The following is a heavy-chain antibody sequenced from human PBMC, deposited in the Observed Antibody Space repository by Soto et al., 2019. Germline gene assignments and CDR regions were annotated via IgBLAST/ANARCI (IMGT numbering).Heavy chain of an antibody. D-gene: IGHD6-6*01. CDR3: AKGGHSSSSLVS. CDR2: LSGSGGNT. CDR1: GFTYSTYA. J-gene: IGHJ4*02. Sequence: VQLLESGGGLVQPGGSLRLSCAASGFTYSTYAMSWVRQAPGKGLEWVSSLSGSGGNTYYADSVKGRFTISRDNFKNTLYLQMNSLRVEDTAVYYCAKGGHSSSSLVSWGQGSLITVSS. V-gene: IGHV3-23*01.